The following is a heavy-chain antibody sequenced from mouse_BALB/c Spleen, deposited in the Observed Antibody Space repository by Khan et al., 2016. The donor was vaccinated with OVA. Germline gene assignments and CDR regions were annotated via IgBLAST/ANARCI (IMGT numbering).Heavy chain of an antibody. CDR1: GFTFSDYG. V-gene: IGHV5-15*02. CDR3: VRSWVMDY. D-gene: IGHD4-1*01. Sequence: EVKLLESGGGLVQPGGSRKLSCAASGFTFSDYGMAWVRQAPGKGPEWVALISNLAYSIYYADTVTGRFTISRENAKNTLYLEMSSLRSEDTAMYYCVRSWVMDYWGQGTSVTVSS. CDR2: ISNLAYSI. J-gene: IGHJ4*01.